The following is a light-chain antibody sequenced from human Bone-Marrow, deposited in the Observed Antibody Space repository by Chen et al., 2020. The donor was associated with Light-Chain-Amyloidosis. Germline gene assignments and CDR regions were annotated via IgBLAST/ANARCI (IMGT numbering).Light chain of an antibody. CDR3: QSADSSGTYEVI. Sequence: SYELPQPPSVSVSPGQTARITCSGDDLPTKYAYWYQQKPGPAPVLVIHRDTERPSGISERFSGSSSGTTATLTISGVQAEDEADYNCQSADSSGTYEVIFGGGTKLTVL. J-gene: IGLJ2*01. CDR2: RDT. CDR1: DLPTKY. V-gene: IGLV3-25*03.